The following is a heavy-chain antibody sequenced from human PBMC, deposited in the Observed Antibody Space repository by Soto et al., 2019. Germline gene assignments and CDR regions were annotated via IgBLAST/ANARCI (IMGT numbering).Heavy chain of an antibody. Sequence: QVQLVQSGAEVKKPGASVKVSCKASGYIFTGYYMHWLRQAPGQGLEWMGWFNPNSGGTKYAQKLQGRVTMTNETPINTAYTDLSALISGDTAVYYCVRGDFDRSVNYYAGWLDPWGQGTLVTASS. CDR3: VRGDFDRSVNYYAGWLDP. D-gene: IGHD3-22*01. CDR2: FNPNSGGT. CDR1: GYIFTGYY. J-gene: IGHJ5*02. V-gene: IGHV1-2*02.